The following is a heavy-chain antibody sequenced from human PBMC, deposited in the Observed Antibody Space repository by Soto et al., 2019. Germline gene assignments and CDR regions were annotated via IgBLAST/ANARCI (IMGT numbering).Heavy chain of an antibody. Sequence: QIQLVQSGAEVKKPGASVKVSCKASGYPFSDYYIHWVRQAPGQGLEWIGWISPRSGSANLAQRFPGRVIMTRDPSITTAYMDRRGLKSDDTAVYYCARGPCYGPAYGMEVWGQGTTVTVSS. V-gene: IGHV1-2*02. D-gene: IGHD5-18*01. J-gene: IGHJ6*02. CDR3: ARGPCYGPAYGMEV. CDR1: GYPFSDYY. CDR2: ISPRSGSA.